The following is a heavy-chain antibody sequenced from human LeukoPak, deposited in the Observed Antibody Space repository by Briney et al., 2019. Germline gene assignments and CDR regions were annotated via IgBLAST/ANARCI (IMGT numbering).Heavy chain of an antibody. CDR1: GFTVSSNY. V-gene: IGHV3-7*01. CDR2: IKQDGSEK. CDR3: ARSIAAAGIGY. D-gene: IGHD6-13*01. J-gene: IGHJ4*02. Sequence: PGGSLRLSCAASGFTVSSNYMSWVRQAPGKGLEWVANIKQDGSEKYYVDSVKGRFTVSRDNAKNSLYLQMNSLRAEDTAVYYCARSIAAAGIGYWGQGTLVTVSS.